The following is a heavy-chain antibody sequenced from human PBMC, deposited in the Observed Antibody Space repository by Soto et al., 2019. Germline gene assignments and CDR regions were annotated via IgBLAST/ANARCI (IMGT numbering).Heavy chain of an antibody. CDR1: GFSFSSFG. D-gene: IGHD2-8*01. J-gene: IGHJ6*01. Sequence: QVQLVESGGGVVQPGRSLRLSCTASGFSFSSFGFYWVRQAPGRGLEWVTLISYDGINKYYADSVKGRFTISRDSSKSTVFLQMNSLRGEDTAXXXXXXESASMDYYNYA. CDR3: XXESASMDYYNYA. CDR2: ISYDGINK. V-gene: IGHV3-30*03.